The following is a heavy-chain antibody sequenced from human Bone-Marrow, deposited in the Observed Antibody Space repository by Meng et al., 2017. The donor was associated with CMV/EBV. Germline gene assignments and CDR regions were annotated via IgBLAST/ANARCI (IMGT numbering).Heavy chain of an antibody. Sequence: SVKVSCKASGYTFTGYYMHWVRQAPGQGLEWMGGIIPIFGTANYAQKFQGRVTITTDESTSTAYMELSSLRSEDTAVYYCARKVGYCSSTSCYAQMDVWGQGTTVTVSS. CDR3: ARKVGYCSSTSCYAQMDV. CDR1: GYTFTGYY. J-gene: IGHJ6*02. CDR2: IIPIFGTA. D-gene: IGHD2-2*01. V-gene: IGHV1-69*05.